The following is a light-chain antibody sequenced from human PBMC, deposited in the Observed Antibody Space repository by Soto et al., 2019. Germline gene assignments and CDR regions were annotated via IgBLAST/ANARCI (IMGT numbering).Light chain of an antibody. J-gene: IGLJ1*01. CDR1: SSNIGSNY. V-gene: IGLV1-47*01. Sequence: QSVLTQPPSASGTPGQRVTISCSGSSSNIGSNYVYWYQQLPGTVPKLLIYRNNQRPSGVPDRFSGSKSGTSASLAISGLRSEDEADYYCAAWDDSLSVYYVFGTGTKVTVL. CDR2: RNN. CDR3: AAWDDSLSVYYV.